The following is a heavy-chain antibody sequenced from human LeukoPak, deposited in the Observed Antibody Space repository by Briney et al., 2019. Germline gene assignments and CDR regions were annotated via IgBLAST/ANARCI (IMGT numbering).Heavy chain of an antibody. Sequence: GGSLRLSCAASGFTFSNYAMNWVRQAPGKGLEWVSTIGGSGSSTYYAGSVKGRFTISRDNSKNTLYLQMNSLRMDDTAVYYCAKRSSDYYWCFDYWGQGTLVTVSS. CDR1: GFTFSNYA. D-gene: IGHD3-22*01. CDR3: AKRSSDYYWCFDY. CDR2: IGGSGSST. V-gene: IGHV3-23*01. J-gene: IGHJ4*02.